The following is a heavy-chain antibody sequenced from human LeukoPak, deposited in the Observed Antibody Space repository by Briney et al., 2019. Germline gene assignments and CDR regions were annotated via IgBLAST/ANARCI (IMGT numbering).Heavy chain of an antibody. J-gene: IGHJ4*02. Sequence: PGGSLRLSCAASGFTFSTHWMNWVRQAPGKGLEWVANIKEDGSEKYFVDSVKGRFTISRDNSKNTLYLQMNSLRAEDTAVYYCAKDFRGYNWNDVVQYYFDYWGQGTLVTVSS. D-gene: IGHD1-20*01. CDR3: AKDFRGYNWNDVVQYYFDY. CDR1: GFTFSTHW. CDR2: IKEDGSEK. V-gene: IGHV3-7*03.